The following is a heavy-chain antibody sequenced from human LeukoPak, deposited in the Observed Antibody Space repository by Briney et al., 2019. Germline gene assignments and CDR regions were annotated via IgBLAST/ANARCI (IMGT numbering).Heavy chain of an antibody. CDR1: GGSFSGYY. J-gene: IGHJ1*01. CDR3: ARHPGYCSGGSCYSLYFQH. CDR2: INHSGST. D-gene: IGHD2-15*01. V-gene: IGHV4-34*01. Sequence: SETLSLTCAVYGGSFSGYYWSWIRQPPGKGLEWIGEINHSGSTNYNPSLKSRVTISVDTSKNQFSLKLSSVTAADTAVYYCARHPGYCSGGSCYSLYFQHWGQGTLVTVSS.